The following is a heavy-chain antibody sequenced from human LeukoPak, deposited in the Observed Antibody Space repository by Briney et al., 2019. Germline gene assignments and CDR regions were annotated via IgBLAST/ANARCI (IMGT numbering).Heavy chain of an antibody. V-gene: IGHV3-7*01. Sequence: GALLLSCAASRFPFSSYGMHWVRQAPGKGLEWVANIKQDGSEKYYVDSVKGRFTISRDNAKNSLYLQMNSLRAEDTAVYYCASLPYTSYYFDYWGQGTLGTVSS. D-gene: IGHD1-14*01. CDR1: RFPFSSYG. CDR3: ASLPYTSYYFDY. CDR2: IKQDGSEK. J-gene: IGHJ4*02.